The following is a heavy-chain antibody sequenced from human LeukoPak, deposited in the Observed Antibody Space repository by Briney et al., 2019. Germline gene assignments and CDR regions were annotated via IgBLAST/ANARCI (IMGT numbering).Heavy chain of an antibody. CDR3: AKSGGATVTKSYFDY. D-gene: IGHD4-17*01. Sequence: GGSLRLSCAASGFTFSSYAMSWVRQAPGKGLEWVSGITGSGGSTYYADSVKGRFTISRDNSKNTLYLQMNSLRAEDTAVYYCAKSGGATVTKSYFDYWGQGTLVTVSS. V-gene: IGHV3-23*01. CDR2: ITGSGGST. CDR1: GFTFSSYA. J-gene: IGHJ4*02.